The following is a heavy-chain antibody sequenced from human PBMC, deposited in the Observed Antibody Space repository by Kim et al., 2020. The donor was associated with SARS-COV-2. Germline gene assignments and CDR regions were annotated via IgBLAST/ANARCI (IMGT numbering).Heavy chain of an antibody. CDR3: AGVDYYDSSGYYYGNDAFDI. Sequence: SETLSLTCTVSGGSISSSSYYWGWIRQPPGKGLEWIGSIYYSGSTYYNPSLKSRVTISVDTSKNQFSLKLSSVTAADTAVYYCAGVDYYDSSGYYYGNDAFDIWGQGTMVTVSS. D-gene: IGHD3-22*01. J-gene: IGHJ3*02. CDR2: IYYSGST. CDR1: GGSISSSSYY. V-gene: IGHV4-39*01.